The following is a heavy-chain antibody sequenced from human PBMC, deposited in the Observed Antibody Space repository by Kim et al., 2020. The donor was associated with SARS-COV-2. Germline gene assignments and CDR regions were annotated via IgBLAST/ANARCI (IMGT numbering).Heavy chain of an antibody. V-gene: IGHV4-59*01. J-gene: IGHJ4*02. CDR2: IYYGGTT. D-gene: IGHD2-2*01. CDR1: GDSISYYY. CDR3: VRSEGRASWRQFDY. Sequence: SETLSLTCTVSGDSISYYYCSWIRQFPGKGLEWIGYIYYGGTTDYNPSLKSRVTISIDTSKNEFSLELTSVTAADTAIYYCVRSEGRASWRQFDYWGQGVLVTVFS.